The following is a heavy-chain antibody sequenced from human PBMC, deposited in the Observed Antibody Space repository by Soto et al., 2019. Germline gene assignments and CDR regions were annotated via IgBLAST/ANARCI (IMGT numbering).Heavy chain of an antibody. V-gene: IGHV3-23*01. CDR2: ISGSDGKT. CDR1: GFSFGSYA. Sequence: GGSLRLSCAASGFSFGSYALSWVRQAPGKGLEWVSTISGSDGKTFYADSVKGRFSISRDTSQSTLYLQMNSLGADDTAIYYCARWSYLDYWGQGTRVTVSS. D-gene: IGHD3-3*01. J-gene: IGHJ4*02. CDR3: ARWSYLDY.